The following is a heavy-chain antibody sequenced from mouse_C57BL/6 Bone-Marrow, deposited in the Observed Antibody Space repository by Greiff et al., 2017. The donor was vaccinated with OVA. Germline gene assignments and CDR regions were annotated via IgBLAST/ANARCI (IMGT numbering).Heavy chain of an antibody. CDR1: GYTFTDYY. D-gene: IGHD1-1*01. Sequence: QVQLKESGAELVRPGASVKLSCKASGYTFTDYYINWVKQRPGQGLEWIARIYPGSGNTYYNEKFKGKATLTAEKSSSTAYMQLSSLTSEDSAVYFCAREPPYYYGSSDDYWGQGTTLTVSS. CDR3: AREPPYYYGSSDDY. V-gene: IGHV1-76*01. J-gene: IGHJ2*01. CDR2: IYPGSGNT.